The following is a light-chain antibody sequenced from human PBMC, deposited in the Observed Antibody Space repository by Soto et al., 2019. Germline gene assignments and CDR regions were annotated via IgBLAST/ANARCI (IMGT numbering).Light chain of an antibody. CDR2: DVS. V-gene: IGLV2-11*01. CDR3: CSYAGSYTFV. CDR1: SSDVGGYNY. Sequence: QSVLTQPRSVSGSPGQSVTISRTGTSSDVGGYNYVSWYQQHPGKAPKLMIYDVSKRPSGVPDRFSGSKSGNTASLTISGLQAEDEADYYCCSYAGSYTFVFGSRTKVTVL. J-gene: IGLJ1*01.